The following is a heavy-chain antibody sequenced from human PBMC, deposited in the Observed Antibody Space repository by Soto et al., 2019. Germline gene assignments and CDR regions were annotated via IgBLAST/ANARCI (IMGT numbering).Heavy chain of an antibody. CDR1: GFTFSSYA. CDR3: AKVNTIFGVVIQYYFDY. V-gene: IGHV3-23*01. J-gene: IGHJ4*02. CDR2: ISGSGGST. D-gene: IGHD3-3*01. Sequence: PGGSLRLSCAASGFTFSSYAMSWVRQAPGKGLEWVSAISGSGGSTYYADSVKGRFTISRDNSKNTLYLQMNSLRAEDTAVYYCAKVNTIFGVVIQYYFDYWGQGTLVTVSS.